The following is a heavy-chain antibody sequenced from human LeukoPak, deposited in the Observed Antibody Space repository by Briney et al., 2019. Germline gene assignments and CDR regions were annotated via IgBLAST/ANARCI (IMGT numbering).Heavy chain of an antibody. CDR1: GGTFSSYA. CDR2: IIPIFGTA. Sequence: GSSVKVSCKASGGTFSSYAISWVRQAPGQGLEWMGGIIPIFGTANYAQKFQGRVTITTDESTSTAYMELSSLRSEDTAVYYCARAGHYDFWSGYPYNWFDPWGPGNPGHRLL. D-gene: IGHD3-3*01. CDR3: ARAGHYDFWSGYPYNWFDP. V-gene: IGHV1-69*05. J-gene: IGHJ5*02.